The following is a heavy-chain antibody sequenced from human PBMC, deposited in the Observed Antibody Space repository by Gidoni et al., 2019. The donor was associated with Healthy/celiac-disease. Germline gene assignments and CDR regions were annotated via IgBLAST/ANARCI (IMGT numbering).Heavy chain of an antibody. J-gene: IGHJ4*02. D-gene: IGHD6-13*01. CDR2: ISYDGSNK. V-gene: IGHV3-30*18. Sequence: QVQLVESGGGVVQPGRSLRLSCAASGFTFSSYGMHWVRQAPGKGLEWVAVISYDGSNKYYADSVKGRFNIARDNSKNTLYLQMNSLRAEDTAVYYCAKDLGSGYSSSSSFDYWGQGTLVTVSS. CDR1: GFTFSSYG. CDR3: AKDLGSGYSSSSSFDY.